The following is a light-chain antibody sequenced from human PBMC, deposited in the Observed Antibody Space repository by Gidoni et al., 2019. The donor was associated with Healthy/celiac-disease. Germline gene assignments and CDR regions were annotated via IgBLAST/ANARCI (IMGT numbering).Light chain of an antibody. CDR1: SSACCGYNY. CDR3: CPYGGSSHVV. V-gene: IGLV2-11*01. J-gene: IGLJ2*01. Sequence: QSALTQPRSLSRSPGQPVTISCTGTSSACCGYNYGSWYQQHPGKAPKLMIDDVSRRPSGVPARFSASKSGNTASLTISGRQAEEEADYYCCPYGGSSHVVFGGGTKLTVL. CDR2: DVS.